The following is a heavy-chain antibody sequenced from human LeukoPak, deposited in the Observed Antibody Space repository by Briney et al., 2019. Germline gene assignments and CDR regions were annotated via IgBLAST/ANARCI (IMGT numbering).Heavy chain of an antibody. V-gene: IGHV3-23*01. Sequence: GGSLRLSCAASGFTFSSYTMSWVRQAPGKGLEWVSAISGSGGSTYYADSVKGRFTISRDSSKNTLYLQMNSLRAEDTAVYYCARGKVAGYLDYWGQGTLVTVSS. CDR3: ARGKVAGYLDY. D-gene: IGHD6-19*01. J-gene: IGHJ4*02. CDR1: GFTFSSYT. CDR2: ISGSGGST.